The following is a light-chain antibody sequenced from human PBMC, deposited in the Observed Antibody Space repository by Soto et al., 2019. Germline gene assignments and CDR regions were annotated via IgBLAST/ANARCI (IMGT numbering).Light chain of an antibody. J-gene: IGKJ5*01. CDR3: QQYDVCPPIT. CDR2: RAT. V-gene: IGKV3-15*01. CDR1: HSVVDN. Sequence: EVLLTQSPAALSLSPGETATLSCRASHSVVDNLAWYQQRPGQAPRLLIYRATSRATGVPARFSGSRTGTAFSLPIPSLQSKDFAAYYCQQYDVCPPITFGQGTRLELK.